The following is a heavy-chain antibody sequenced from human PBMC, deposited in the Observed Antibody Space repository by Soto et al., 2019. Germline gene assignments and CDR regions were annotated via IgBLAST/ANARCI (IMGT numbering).Heavy chain of an antibody. CDR1: GGSISSGDYY. V-gene: IGHV4-30-4*01. CDR2: IYHSGST. Sequence: SETLSLTCTVSGGSISSGDYYWSWIRQPPGKGLEWIGYIYHSGSTYYNPSLKSRVTISVDTSKNQFSLKLSSVTAADTAVYYCARERPDGAGLDPWGQGTVVTVSS. J-gene: IGHJ5*02. D-gene: IGHD6-6*01. CDR3: ARERPDGAGLDP.